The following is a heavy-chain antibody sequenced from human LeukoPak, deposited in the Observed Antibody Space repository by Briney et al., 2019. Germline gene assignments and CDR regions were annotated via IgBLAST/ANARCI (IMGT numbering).Heavy chain of an antibody. J-gene: IGHJ4*02. D-gene: IGHD6-19*01. V-gene: IGHV3-23*01. CDR2: ISGSGGST. CDR3: ATRIAVAGTVY. CDR1: GFTFSSYA. Sequence: GGSLRLSCAASGFTFSSYAMSWVRQAPGKGLEWVSAISGSGGSTYYADSVEGRFTISRDNSEKTLYLQMNSLRAEDTAVYYCATRIAVAGTVYWGQGTMVTVSS.